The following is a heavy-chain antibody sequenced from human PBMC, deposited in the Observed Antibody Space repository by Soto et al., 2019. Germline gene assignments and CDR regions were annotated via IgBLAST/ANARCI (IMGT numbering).Heavy chain of an antibody. V-gene: IGHV3-64D*06. CDR2: ITTNGATT. J-gene: IGHJ3*02. D-gene: IGHD3-10*01. CDR3: VKDRGCESSHVLPCFEI. Sequence: GESLSLSWSASGFTFGGYPMHWVRQAPGQVLEQVSGITTNGATTYYADSVKGRFTISRDNSKNTLLLQMGSVRMEDTGVYYCVKDRGCESSHVLPCFEIWGHGTMVTVSS. CDR1: GFTFGGYP.